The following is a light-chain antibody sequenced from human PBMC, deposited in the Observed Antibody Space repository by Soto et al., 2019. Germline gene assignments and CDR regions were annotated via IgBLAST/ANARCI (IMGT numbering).Light chain of an antibody. CDR2: GNN. CDR1: RSNIGAGYD. J-gene: IGLJ2*01. V-gene: IGLV1-40*01. CDR3: QSYDSSLSGYVV. Sequence: QSVLTQPPSVSGAPGQRVTISCAGSRSNIGAGYDVHWYQQLPGTAPKLLIHGNNNRPSGVPDRFTGSKSGTSASLAITGPQAEDVAEYYCQSYDSSLSGYVVFGGGTQLTVL.